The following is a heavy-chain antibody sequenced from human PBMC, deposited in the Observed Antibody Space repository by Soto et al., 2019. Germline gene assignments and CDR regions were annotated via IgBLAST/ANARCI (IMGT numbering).Heavy chain of an antibody. Sequence: GGSLRLSCAASGFTFSSHGMHWVRQAPGKGLEWVAVIWYDGSNKYYADSVKGRFTISRDNSKNTVYLQMNRLSAEDTTVYYCARDHKLHFNYWGQGTLVTVSS. CDR1: GFTFSSHG. V-gene: IGHV3-33*01. CDR3: ARDHKLHFNY. J-gene: IGHJ4*02. CDR2: IWYDGSNK.